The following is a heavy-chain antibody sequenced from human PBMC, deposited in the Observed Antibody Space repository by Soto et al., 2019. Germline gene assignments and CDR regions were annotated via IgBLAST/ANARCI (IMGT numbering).Heavy chain of an antibody. CDR3: ASRGLGAARSFDY. J-gene: IGHJ4*02. D-gene: IGHD6-6*01. Sequence: SETLSLTCAVYGGSFSGYYWSWIRQPPGKGLEWIGEINHSGSTNYNPSLKSRVTISVDTSKNQFSLKLSSVTAADTAVYYCASRGLGAARSFDYWGQGTLVTVSS. V-gene: IGHV4-34*01. CDR2: INHSGST. CDR1: GGSFSGYY.